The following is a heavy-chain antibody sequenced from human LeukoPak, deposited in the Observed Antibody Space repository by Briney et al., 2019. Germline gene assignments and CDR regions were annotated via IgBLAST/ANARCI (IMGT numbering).Heavy chain of an antibody. J-gene: IGHJ4*02. CDR3: ARDGYSGNDGL. Sequence: SSETLSLTCNVSGDSISSSSYFWSWIRQPPGKGLEWIGYIYHSGSTKYNPSLKSRVTISVDTSKNQFSLKMSSVTAADTAVYYCARDGYSGNDGLWGQGTLVTVSS. CDR1: GDSISSSSYF. D-gene: IGHD5-12*01. CDR2: IYHSGST. V-gene: IGHV4-61*01.